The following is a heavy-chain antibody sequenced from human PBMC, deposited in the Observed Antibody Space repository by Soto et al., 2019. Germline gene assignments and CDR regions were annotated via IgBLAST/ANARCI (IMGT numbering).Heavy chain of an antibody. J-gene: IGHJ4*02. CDR1: GYTFTSCG. Sequence: ASVKVSCKASGYTFTSCGISCVRQAPGQGLEWMGWISAYNGNTNYAQKLQGRVTMTTDTSTSTAYMELRSLRSDDTAVYYCARDGGIYSSGWPFDYWGQGTLVTVSS. CDR2: ISAYNGNT. D-gene: IGHD6-25*01. CDR3: ARDGGIYSSGWPFDY. V-gene: IGHV1-18*01.